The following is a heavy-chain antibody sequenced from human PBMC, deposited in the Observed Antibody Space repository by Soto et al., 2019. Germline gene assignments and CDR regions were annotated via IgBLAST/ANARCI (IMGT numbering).Heavy chain of an antibody. CDR1: GFTFTSSA. V-gene: IGHV1-58*02. D-gene: IGHD3-22*01. CDR2: IVVGSGNT. J-gene: IGHJ4*02. Sequence: GASVKVSCKASGFTFTSSAMQWVRQARGQRLEWIGWIVVGSGNTNYAQKFQERVTITRDMSTSTAYMELSSLRSEDTAVYYCAKDHITYYYDSSGYYGTDYWGQGTLVTVSS. CDR3: AKDHITYYYDSSGYYGTDY.